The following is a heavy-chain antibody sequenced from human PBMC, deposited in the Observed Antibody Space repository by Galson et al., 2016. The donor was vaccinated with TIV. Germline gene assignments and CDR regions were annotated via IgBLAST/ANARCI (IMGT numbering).Heavy chain of an antibody. D-gene: IGHD3-10*01. CDR2: ISAGGGST. J-gene: IGHJ6*02. V-gene: IGHV3-23*01. Sequence: SLRLSCAASGFTFSTYAMSWVRQAPGKGLEWVSGISAGGGSTHYADSVKGRFIISRDNSKNTLYLQMNSLSADDTAVLYCAKEPAGELVWFGEFSGGMDVWGQGTTVTVSS. CDR1: GFTFSTYA. CDR3: AKEPAGELVWFGEFSGGMDV.